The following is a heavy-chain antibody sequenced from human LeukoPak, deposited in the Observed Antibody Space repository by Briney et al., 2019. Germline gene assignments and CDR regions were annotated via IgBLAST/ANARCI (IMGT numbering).Heavy chain of an antibody. J-gene: IGHJ6*02. D-gene: IGHD3-9*01. CDR1: GGSLSGYY. CDR2: INHSGST. Sequence: SETLSLTCAVYGGSLSGYYWSWIRQPPGKGLEWIGEINHSGSTNYNPSLKSRVTISVDTSKNQFSLKLSSVTAADTAVYYCARSVYDISSYYYGMDVWGQGTTVTVPS. V-gene: IGHV4-34*01. CDR3: ARSVYDISSYYYGMDV.